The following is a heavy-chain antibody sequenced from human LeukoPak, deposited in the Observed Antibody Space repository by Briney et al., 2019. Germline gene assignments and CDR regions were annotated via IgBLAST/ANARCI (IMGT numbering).Heavy chain of an antibody. CDR1: GYTFTGYY. D-gene: IGHD6-19*01. CDR2: INPNSGGT. V-gene: IGHV1-2*02. Sequence: ASVKASCKACGYTFTGYYMHWVRQAPGQGREWMGWINPNSGGTNYAQTFQGRVTMTRDTSISTAYMELSRLRSDDTAVYYCARSGYSSGWYYFDYWGQGTLVTVSS. J-gene: IGHJ4*02. CDR3: ARSGYSSGWYYFDY.